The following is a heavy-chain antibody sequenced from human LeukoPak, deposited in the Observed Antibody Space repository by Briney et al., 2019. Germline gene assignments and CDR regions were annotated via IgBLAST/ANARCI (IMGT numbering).Heavy chain of an antibody. CDR2: IYYSGST. D-gene: IGHD3-10*01. V-gene: IGHV4-59*01. CDR3: ARVIQVRGVIADYGMDV. CDR1: GGSISSYY. Sequence: SETLSLTCTVAGGSISSYYWSWIRQPPGKGLEWVGYIYYSGSTNYNPSLKSRVTISVDTSKNQFSLKLSSVTAAHTAVYYCARVIQVRGVIADYGMDVWGKGTTVTVSS. J-gene: IGHJ6*04.